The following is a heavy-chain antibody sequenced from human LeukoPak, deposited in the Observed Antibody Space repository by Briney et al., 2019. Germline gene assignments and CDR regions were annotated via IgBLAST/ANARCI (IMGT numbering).Heavy chain of an antibody. CDR1: GFTFSTFS. CDR3: VRGSYSSGWYWYFDY. CDR2: ISFDGSNK. D-gene: IGHD6-19*01. Sequence: GGSLRLSCAASGFTFSTFSMYWVRQAPGRGLEWVAVISFDGSNKYFADSVDGRFAISRDDSKDRMTLYLNSLRVDDTAMYYCVRGSYSSGWYWYFDYWGQGTLVTVSS. V-gene: IGHV3-30*09. J-gene: IGHJ4*02.